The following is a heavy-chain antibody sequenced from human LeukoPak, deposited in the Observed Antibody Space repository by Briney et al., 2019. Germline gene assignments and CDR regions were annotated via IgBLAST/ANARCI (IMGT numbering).Heavy chain of an antibody. V-gene: IGHV4-59*01. D-gene: IGHD6-19*01. CDR2: LYYMRGA. CDR1: GGSISGYY. CDR3: ARSHSCDWDGGFDI. Sequence: RPSETLSLTCTVSGGSISGYYWNWSGQPPGKGVEWIGNLYYMRGAWYKSSLKSRVTTSVDTSRNEFSLKLSSVTAADTAVYYCARSHSCDWDGGFDIWGQGTMVTVSS. J-gene: IGHJ3*02.